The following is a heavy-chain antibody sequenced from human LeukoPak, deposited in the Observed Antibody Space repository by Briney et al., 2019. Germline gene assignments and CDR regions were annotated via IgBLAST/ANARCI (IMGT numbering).Heavy chain of an antibody. Sequence: PSETLSLTCTVSGTSIRNNYWNWIRQPAGQGLEWIGLIYNSGTTNYCPSLNGRVTLSEDTSKNQFSLKLTSVTAADTAVYYCARGPVTYYYGSGAPPPRLNYYFDSWGLGTLVTVSS. CDR1: GTSIRNNY. J-gene: IGHJ4*02. D-gene: IGHD3-22*01. CDR3: ARGPVTYYYGSGAPPPRLNYYFDS. CDR2: IYNSGTT. V-gene: IGHV4-4*07.